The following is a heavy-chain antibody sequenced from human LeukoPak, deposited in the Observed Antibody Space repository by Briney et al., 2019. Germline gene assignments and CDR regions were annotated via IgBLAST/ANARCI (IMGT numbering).Heavy chain of an antibody. CDR3: AGGVVGATTPFDY. V-gene: IGHV4-39*07. Sequence: SETLSLTCTVSGGSISSSSYYWGWIRQPPGKGLEWIGSIYYSGSTNYNPSLKSRVTISVDTSKNQFSLKLSSVTAADTAVYYCAGGVVGATTPFDYWGQGTLVTVSS. CDR1: GGSISSSSYY. J-gene: IGHJ4*02. D-gene: IGHD1-26*01. CDR2: IYYSGST.